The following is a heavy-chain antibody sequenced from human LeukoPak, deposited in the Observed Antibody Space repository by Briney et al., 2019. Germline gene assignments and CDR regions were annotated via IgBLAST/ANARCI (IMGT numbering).Heavy chain of an antibody. Sequence: PGGSLRLSCAASGFTFSSYAMSWVRQAPGKGREWVSAISGSGGSTFYADSVKGRFTISRDNSKNTVYLQMHSLRAEDTAVYYCAKLGSTSCRDAFDIWGQGTMVTVSS. CDR1: GFTFSSYA. CDR2: ISGSGGST. CDR3: AKLGSTSCRDAFDI. J-gene: IGHJ3*02. D-gene: IGHD2-2*01. V-gene: IGHV3-23*01.